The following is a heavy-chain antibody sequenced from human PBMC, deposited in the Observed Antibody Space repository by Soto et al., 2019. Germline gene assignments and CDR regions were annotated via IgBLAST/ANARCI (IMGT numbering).Heavy chain of an antibody. V-gene: IGHV3-30-3*01. J-gene: IGHJ4*02. CDR1: GFTFSSYA. CDR3: ARDLVGSCLY. CDR2: ISYDGSNK. D-gene: IGHD2-2*01. Sequence: GGSLRLSCAASGFTFSSYATHWVRQAPGKGLEWVAVISYDGSNKYYADSVKGRFTISRDNSKNTLYLQMNSLRAEDTAVYYCARDLVGSCLYWGQGTLVTVSS.